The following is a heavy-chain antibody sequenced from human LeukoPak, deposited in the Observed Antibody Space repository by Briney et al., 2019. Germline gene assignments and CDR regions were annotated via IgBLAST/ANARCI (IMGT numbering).Heavy chain of an antibody. CDR1: GGTFSSYA. CDR3: AIDLDEVSVVPAANDAFDI. J-gene: IGHJ3*02. D-gene: IGHD2-2*01. V-gene: IGHV1-69*13. CDR2: IIPIFGTA. Sequence: SVKVSCKASGGTFSSYAISWVRQAPGQGLEWMGGIIPIFGTANYAQKFQGRVTITADESTSTAYMELSSLRSEDTAVYYCAIDLDEVSVVPAANDAFDIWGQGTMVTVSS.